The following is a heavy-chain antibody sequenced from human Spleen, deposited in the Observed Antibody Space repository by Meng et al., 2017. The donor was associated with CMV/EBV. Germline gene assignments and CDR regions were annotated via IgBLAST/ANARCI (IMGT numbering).Heavy chain of an antibody. J-gene: IGHJ6*02. CDR1: GFTFNDYT. D-gene: IGHD3-10*01. V-gene: IGHV3-9*01. CDR3: ASFKSGYLDV. CDR2: ISWNSGSI. Sequence: SLKISCAASGFTFNDYTMHWVRQAPGKGLEWVSGISWNSGSIGYADSVKGRFTISRDNAKNSLYLQMNSLRAEDTAVYYCASFKSGYLDVWGQGTTVTVSS.